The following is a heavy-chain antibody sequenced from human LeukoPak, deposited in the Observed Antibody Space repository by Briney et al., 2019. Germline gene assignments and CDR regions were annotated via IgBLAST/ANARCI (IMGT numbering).Heavy chain of an antibody. Sequence: PSETLSLTCTVSGGSISSSSYYWGWIRQPPGKGLEWIGSIYYSGSTYYNPSLKSRVTISVDTSKNQFSLKLSSVTAADTAVYYCASTKPAAIFLDYWGQGTLVTVSS. CDR3: ASTKPAAIFLDY. D-gene: IGHD2-2*01. CDR1: GGSISSSSYY. V-gene: IGHV4-39*07. CDR2: IYYSGST. J-gene: IGHJ4*02.